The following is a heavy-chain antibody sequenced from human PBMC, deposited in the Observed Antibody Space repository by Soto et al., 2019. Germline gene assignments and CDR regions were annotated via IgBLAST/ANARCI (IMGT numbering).Heavy chain of an antibody. CDR2: TYYRSKWYN. Sequence: SQTLSLTCAISGDSVSSNSAAWNWIRQSPSRGLEWLGRTYYRSKWYNDYAVSVKSRITINPDTSKNQFSLQLNSVNAEDTAVYYCARDSYYYGSGHFDYWGQGTLVTVSS. V-gene: IGHV6-1*01. CDR1: GDSVSSNSAA. D-gene: IGHD3-10*01. J-gene: IGHJ4*02. CDR3: ARDSYYYGSGHFDY.